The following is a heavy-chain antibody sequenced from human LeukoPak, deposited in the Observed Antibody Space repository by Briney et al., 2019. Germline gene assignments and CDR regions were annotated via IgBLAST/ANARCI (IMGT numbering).Heavy chain of an antibody. D-gene: IGHD3-10*01. CDR2: LSDSGCSK. CDR3: AKLTSASGAYGVDV. V-gene: IGHV3-23*01. Sequence: GVSLSLPCTASGFNFSSYPMTCPPNAPRMGLACVLTLSDSGCSKKYAASVEGRFTISRDNSKNTVYLQMNSLRAEDTAIYYCAKLTSASGAYGVDVWRQGTTVTV. CDR1: GFNFSSYP. J-gene: IGHJ6*02.